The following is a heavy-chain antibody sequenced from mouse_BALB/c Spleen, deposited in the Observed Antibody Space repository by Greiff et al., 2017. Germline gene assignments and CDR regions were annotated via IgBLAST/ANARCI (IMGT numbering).Heavy chain of an antibody. CDR1: GFNIKDTY. CDR2: IDPANGNT. V-gene: IGHV14-3*02. D-gene: IGHD2-4*01. CDR3: ARRDDYVVFAY. Sequence: VQLQQSGAELVKPGASVKLSCTASGFNIKDTYMHWVKQRPEQGLEWIGRIDPANGNTKYDPKFQGKATITADTSSNTAYLQLSSLTSEDTAVYYCARRDDYVVFAYWGQGTLVTVSA. J-gene: IGHJ3*01.